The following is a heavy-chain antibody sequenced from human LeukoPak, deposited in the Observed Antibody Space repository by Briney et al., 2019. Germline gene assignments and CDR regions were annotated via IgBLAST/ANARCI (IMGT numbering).Heavy chain of an antibody. J-gene: IGHJ4*02. CDR1: GFTFSSYW. Sequence: GGSLRLSCAASGFTFSSYWMHWVRQAPGKGLVWVSRINSDGSSTSYADSVKGRFTISRDNAKNTLYLQMNSLRAEDTAVYYCARDRSGYSGYAFFDYWGQGTLVTVSS. CDR2: INSDGSST. V-gene: IGHV3-74*01. D-gene: IGHD5-12*01. CDR3: ARDRSGYSGYAFFDY.